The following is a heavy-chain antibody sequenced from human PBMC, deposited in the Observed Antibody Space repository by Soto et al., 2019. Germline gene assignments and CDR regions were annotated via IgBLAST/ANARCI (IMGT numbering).Heavy chain of an antibody. Sequence: ASVKVSCKASGYTFTSYGISWVRQAPGPGLEWMGWISAYNGNTNYAQKLQGRVTMTTDTSTSTAYMELRSLRSDDTAVYYCARDYDILTGYLGPYYYYGMDVWGQGTTVTVSS. V-gene: IGHV1-18*01. CDR1: GYTFTSYG. CDR3: ARDYDILTGYLGPYYYYGMDV. D-gene: IGHD3-9*01. J-gene: IGHJ6*02. CDR2: ISAYNGNT.